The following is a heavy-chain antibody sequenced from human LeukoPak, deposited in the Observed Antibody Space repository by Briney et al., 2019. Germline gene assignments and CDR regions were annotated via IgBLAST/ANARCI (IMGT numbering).Heavy chain of an antibody. V-gene: IGHV3-74*01. CDR1: GFTFRNYW. Sequence: PGGSLRLSCAASGFTFRNYWMHWVRQAPGKGLMWVSRINSDGSTTNYADSVKGRFTISRDNAKNTLYLQMNSLRAEDTAVYYCASLTIFGVGGGQGTLVTVSS. D-gene: IGHD3-3*01. CDR2: INSDGSTT. CDR3: ASLTIFGVG. J-gene: IGHJ4*02.